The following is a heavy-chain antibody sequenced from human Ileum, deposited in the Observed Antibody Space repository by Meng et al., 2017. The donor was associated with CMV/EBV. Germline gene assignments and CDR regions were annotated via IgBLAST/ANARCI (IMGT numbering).Heavy chain of an antibody. CDR1: GFTVSSNY. Sequence: GSLRLSCAASGFTVSSNYMSWVRQAPGKGLEWVSVIYSGGSTYYADSVKGRFTISRDNSKNTLYLQMNSLRAEDTAVYYCARAWGIAAAGTDYYYYYGMDVWGQGTTVTVSS. D-gene: IGHD6-13*01. V-gene: IGHV3-53*01. J-gene: IGHJ6*02. CDR2: IYSGGST. CDR3: ARAWGIAAAGTDYYYYYGMDV.